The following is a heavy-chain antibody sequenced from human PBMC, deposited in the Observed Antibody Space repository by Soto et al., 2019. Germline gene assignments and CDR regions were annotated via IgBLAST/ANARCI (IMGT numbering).Heavy chain of an antibody. J-gene: IGHJ4*02. CDR2: INAGYGNT. V-gene: IGHV1-3*01. Sequence: GAAVKVTCKASGYTFSGYDMHWVRQAPGQRLEWMGWINAGYGNTKSSQKFQDRVTISRDTSASTAYMELTRLRSEDTAVYYCARDTGDGTFDFWGQGTLVTVSS. CDR1: GYTFSGYD. CDR3: ARDTGDGTFDF. D-gene: IGHD7-27*01.